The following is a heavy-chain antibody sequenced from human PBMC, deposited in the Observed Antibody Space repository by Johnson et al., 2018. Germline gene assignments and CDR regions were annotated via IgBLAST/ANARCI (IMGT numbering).Heavy chain of an antibody. CDR2: ISYDGSNK. V-gene: IGHV3-30*18. CDR1: GFTFDDYG. CDR3: AKESIAAGTAFDI. D-gene: IGHD6-25*01. J-gene: IGHJ3*02. Sequence: VELVETGGGVVRAGGSLGLSCAASGFTFDDYGMSWVRQAPGKGLEWVAVISYDGSNKYSSDSVQGRFTISRDNSKNTLYLQMNSLRAEDTAVYYCAKESIAAGTAFDIWGQGTMVTVSS.